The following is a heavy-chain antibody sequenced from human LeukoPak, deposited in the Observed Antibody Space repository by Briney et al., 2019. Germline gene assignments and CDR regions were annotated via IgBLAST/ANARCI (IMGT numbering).Heavy chain of an antibody. CDR3: AKRGLGYCSSTSCYNDAFDI. D-gene: IGHD2-2*01. CDR1: GFTFSSYW. CDR2: IKPDGSEK. J-gene: IGHJ3*02. V-gene: IGHV3-7*03. Sequence: GGSLRLSCAASGFTFSSYWMTWVRQAPGKGLEWVANIKPDGSEKYYVDSVKGRFTISRDNAKNSLYLQMNSLRAEDTAVYYCAKRGLGYCSSTSCYNDAFDIWGQGTMVTVSS.